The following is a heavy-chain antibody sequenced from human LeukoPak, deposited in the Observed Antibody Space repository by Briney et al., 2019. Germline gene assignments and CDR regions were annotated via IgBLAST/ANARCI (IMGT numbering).Heavy chain of an antibody. CDR2: IYSGGST. V-gene: IGHV3-53*01. CDR3: AKGSCSSTSCLFDY. Sequence: PGGSLRLSCAASGFTVSSNYMSWVRQAPGKGLEWVSVIYSGGSTYYADSVKGRFTISRDNSKNTLYLQMNSLRAEDTAVYYCAKGSCSSTSCLFDYWGQGTLVTVSS. CDR1: GFTVSSNY. J-gene: IGHJ4*02. D-gene: IGHD2-2*01.